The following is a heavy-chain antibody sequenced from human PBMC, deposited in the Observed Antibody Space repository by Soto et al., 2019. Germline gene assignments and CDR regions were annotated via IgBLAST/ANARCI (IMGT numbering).Heavy chain of an antibody. Sequence: PGGSLRLSCAASGFTFSSYEMNWVRQAPGKGLEWVSYISSSGSTIYYADSAKGRFTISRDNAKNSLYLQMNSLRAEDTAVYYCAREVGRPSWPYRINWFDPWGQGTLVTVSS. J-gene: IGHJ5*02. CDR2: ISSSGSTI. V-gene: IGHV3-48*03. CDR3: AREVGRPSWPYRINWFDP. D-gene: IGHD1-26*01. CDR1: GFTFSSYE.